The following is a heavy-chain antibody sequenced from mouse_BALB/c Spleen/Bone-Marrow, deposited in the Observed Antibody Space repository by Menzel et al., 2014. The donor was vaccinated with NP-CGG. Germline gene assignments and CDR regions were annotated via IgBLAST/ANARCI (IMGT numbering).Heavy chain of an antibody. CDR1: GFDIKDTY. V-gene: IGHV14-3*02. Sequence: VQLQQSGAGLVKPGASVKLSCTASGFDIKDTYMHWVKQRPEQGLEWIGRIDPANGNTKYDPKFQGKATITADTSSNTAYLQLSSPTSEDTAVYYCASYRYGWYFDVWGAGTTVTVSS. D-gene: IGHD2-14*01. CDR3: ASYRYGWYFDV. CDR2: IDPANGNT. J-gene: IGHJ1*01.